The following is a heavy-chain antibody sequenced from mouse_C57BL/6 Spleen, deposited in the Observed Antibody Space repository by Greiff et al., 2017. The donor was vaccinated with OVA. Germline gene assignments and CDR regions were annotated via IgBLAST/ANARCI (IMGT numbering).Heavy chain of an antibody. Sequence: VQLQQPGAELVKPGASVKLSCKASGYTFTSYWITWVKQRPGQGLEWIGDIYPDSGSTNYNEKFKSKATLTVDTSSSTAYMQLSSLTSEDSAVYYCARGGYGTPFAYWGQGTLVTVSA. CDR1: GYTFTSYW. CDR3: ARGGYGTPFAY. D-gene: IGHD1-1*01. J-gene: IGHJ3*01. V-gene: IGHV1-55*01. CDR2: IYPDSGST.